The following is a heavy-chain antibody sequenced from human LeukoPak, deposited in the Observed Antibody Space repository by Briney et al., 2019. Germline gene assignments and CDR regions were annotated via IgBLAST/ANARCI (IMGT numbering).Heavy chain of an antibody. Sequence: ASVKVSCKASGNTFSMYSVHWVRQAPGQGLEWMGMINPSDGATTYAQRFQGRVTMTRDMSTTTVYMDLRSLRSEDTAVYFCARELRWGLSGSVGGLLASYYTYYYMDVWGRGTTVTVSS. CDR1: GNTFSMYS. CDR2: INPSDGAT. CDR3: ARELRWGLSGSVGGLLASYYTYYYMDV. V-gene: IGHV1-46*01. D-gene: IGHD1-26*01. J-gene: IGHJ6*03.